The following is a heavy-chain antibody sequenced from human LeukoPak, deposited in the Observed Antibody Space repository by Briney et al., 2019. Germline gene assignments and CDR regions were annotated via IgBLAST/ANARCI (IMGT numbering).Heavy chain of an antibody. CDR2: IYYSGNT. Sequence: SGTLSLTCAVSGGSISSSRYYWGWIRQPPGKGLEWIGSIYYSGNTNYNPSLKSRVTISVDASKNQFSLKLSSVTAADTAVYYCTSWGGPWAYYYDSSGSIDDYWGQGTLVTVAS. CDR1: GGSISSSRYY. J-gene: IGHJ4*02. V-gene: IGHV4-39*01. D-gene: IGHD3-22*01. CDR3: TSWGGPWAYYYDSSGSIDDY.